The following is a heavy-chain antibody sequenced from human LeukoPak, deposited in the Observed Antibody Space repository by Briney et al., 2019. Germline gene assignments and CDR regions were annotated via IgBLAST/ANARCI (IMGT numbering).Heavy chain of an antibody. D-gene: IGHD1-26*01. Sequence: SETLSLTCAVYGGSFSDYYWTWIRQPPGKGLGWIGEINHSGSPNNNPSLKSRVSISFDTSKNQFSLKLTSVTAADTAVYYCARDPSGSYSDYWGQGTLVTVSS. CDR3: ARDPSGSYSDY. CDR1: GGSFSDYY. V-gene: IGHV4-34*01. CDR2: INHSGSP. J-gene: IGHJ4*02.